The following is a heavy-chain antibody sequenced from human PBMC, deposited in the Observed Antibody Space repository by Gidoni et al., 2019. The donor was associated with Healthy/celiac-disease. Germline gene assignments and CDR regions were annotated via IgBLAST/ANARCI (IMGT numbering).Heavy chain of an antibody. CDR2: ISGSGGST. D-gene: IGHD3-22*01. Sequence: EVQLLESGGGLVQPGGSLRLSCAAPGFTFSSHAMSWVRQAPGKGLEWVSAISGSGGSTYYADSVKGRFTISRDNSKNTLYLQMNSLRAEDTAVYYCAKADRPWSTMIVVVITTPYYYYGMDVWGQGTTVTVSS. CDR3: AKADRPWSTMIVVVITTPYYYYGMDV. J-gene: IGHJ6*02. V-gene: IGHV3-23*01. CDR1: GFTFSSHA.